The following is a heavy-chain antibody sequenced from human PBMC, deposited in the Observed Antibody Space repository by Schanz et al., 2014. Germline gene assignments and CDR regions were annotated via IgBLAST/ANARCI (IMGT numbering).Heavy chain of an antibody. CDR3: ARDIQYHYDTSGPVGAFDI. CDR1: GGTFSSYA. Sequence: QVQLVQSGAEVKKPGSSVKVSCKASGGTFSSYAFSWVRQAPGQGLEWMGKIIPILGMENYAQKFQGRVTITADTSTSTAYMDLSSLTPADTAVYYCARDIQYHYDTSGPVGAFDIWGQGTVVTVSS. J-gene: IGHJ3*02. D-gene: IGHD3-22*01. V-gene: IGHV1-69*04. CDR2: IIPILGME.